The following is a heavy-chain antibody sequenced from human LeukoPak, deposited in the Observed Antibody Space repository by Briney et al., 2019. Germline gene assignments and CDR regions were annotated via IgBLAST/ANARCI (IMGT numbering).Heavy chain of an antibody. CDR1: GFTFSSYA. D-gene: IGHD3-22*01. Sequence: GGSLRLSCAASGFTFSSYAMHWVRQAPGKGLEWVAVISYDGSNKYYADSVKGRFTISRDNSKNTLYLQMNSLRAEDTAVYYCARGTDYYDSSQGAFDIWGQGTMVTVSS. J-gene: IGHJ3*02. CDR3: ARGTDYYDSSQGAFDI. CDR2: ISYDGSNK. V-gene: IGHV3-30-3*01.